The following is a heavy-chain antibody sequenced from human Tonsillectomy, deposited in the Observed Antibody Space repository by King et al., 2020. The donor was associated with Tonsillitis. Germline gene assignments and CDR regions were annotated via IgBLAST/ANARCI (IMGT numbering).Heavy chain of an antibody. CDR2: TRNKANGYTT. D-gene: IGHD3-22*01. Sequence: VQLVESGGGLVQPGGSLRLSCAASGFTFSDHYMDWVRQAPGKGLEWVGRTRNKANGYTTEYAASVKGRFTITRDDSKNSLYLQMNSLKTEDTAVYYCARVNYYDRSTYYLDSWGQGTLVTVSS. J-gene: IGHJ4*02. CDR1: GFTFSDHY. V-gene: IGHV3-72*01. CDR3: ARVNYYDRSTYYLDS.